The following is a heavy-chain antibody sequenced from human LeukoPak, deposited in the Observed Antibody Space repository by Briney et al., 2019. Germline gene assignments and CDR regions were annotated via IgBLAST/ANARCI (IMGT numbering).Heavy chain of an antibody. Sequence: PGRSLRLSCAASGFTFSNYGMHWVRQAPGKGLEWVAVIWYDGSNKYYADSVKGRFTISRDNSKNTLYLQMNSLRAEDTAVYYCAREIAVAGTSRGMDVWGQGTTVTVSS. CDR3: AREIAVAGTSRGMDV. J-gene: IGHJ6*02. CDR2: IWYDGSNK. CDR1: GFTFSNYG. V-gene: IGHV3-33*01. D-gene: IGHD6-19*01.